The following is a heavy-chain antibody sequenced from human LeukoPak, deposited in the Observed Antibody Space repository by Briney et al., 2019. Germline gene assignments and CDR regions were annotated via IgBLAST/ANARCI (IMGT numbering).Heavy chain of an antibody. V-gene: IGHV1-18*04. CDR2: ISAYNGNT. D-gene: IGHD6-13*01. J-gene: IGHJ4*02. Sequence: GASVKVSCKASGYTFTGYYMHWVRQAPGQGLEWMGWISAYNGNTNYAQKLQGRVTMTTDTSTSTAYMELRSLRSDDTAVYYCARDGAAAGTDYWGQGTLVAVSS. CDR3: ARDGAAAGTDY. CDR1: GYTFTGYY.